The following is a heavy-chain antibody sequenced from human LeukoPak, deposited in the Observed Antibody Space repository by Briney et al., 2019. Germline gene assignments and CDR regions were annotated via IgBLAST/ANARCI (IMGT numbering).Heavy chain of an antibody. CDR1: GFSFSNYA. Sequence: GGSLRLSCASSGFSFSNYAMGWVCQAPGKGLEWVSLIIASSGSTFYADSVKGRFTISRDNSKNTLYLQMNSLRAEDPAVYYCAKGGYDYVEMGYFDYWGQGTLVTVSS. D-gene: IGHD5-12*01. CDR2: IIASSGST. V-gene: IGHV3-23*01. J-gene: IGHJ4*02. CDR3: AKGGYDYVEMGYFDY.